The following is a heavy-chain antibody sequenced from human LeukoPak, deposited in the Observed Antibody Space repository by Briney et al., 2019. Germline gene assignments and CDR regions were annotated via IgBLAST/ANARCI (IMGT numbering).Heavy chain of an antibody. D-gene: IGHD4-23*01. CDR2: ISGDSGST. Sequence: GGSLRLSCAASGFTFSSYAMSWVRQAPGKGLEGVSTISGDSGSTFFADSVKGRFTISRDNSKGTLYLQMNSLRAEDTAVYSCAKLGGNSNFYYYYMDVWGKGTTVTVS. J-gene: IGHJ6*03. CDR1: GFTFSSYA. V-gene: IGHV3-23*01. CDR3: AKLGGNSNFYYYYMDV.